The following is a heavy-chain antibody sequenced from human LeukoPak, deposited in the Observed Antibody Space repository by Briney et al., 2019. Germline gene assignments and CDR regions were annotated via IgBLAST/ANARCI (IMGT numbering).Heavy chain of an antibody. CDR3: AKGILRYGDYPN. D-gene: IGHD4-17*01. CDR2: IRYDGSNK. Sequence: GGSLRLSCAASGFTFSSYGMHWVRQAPGKGLEWVAFIRYDGSNKYYADSVKGRFTISRDNSKNTLYLQMNSLRAGDTAVYYCAKGILRYGDYPNWGQGTLVTVSS. V-gene: IGHV3-30*02. CDR1: GFTFSSYG. J-gene: IGHJ4*02.